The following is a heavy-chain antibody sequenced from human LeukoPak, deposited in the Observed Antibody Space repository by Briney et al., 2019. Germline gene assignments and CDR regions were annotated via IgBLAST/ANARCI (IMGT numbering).Heavy chain of an antibody. CDR3: ARDRYYDLFRYYYMDV. CDR1: GGSISSGDYY. CDR2: IYYSGST. J-gene: IGHJ6*03. V-gene: IGHV4-30-4*08. Sequence: SQTLSLTCTVSGGSISSGDYYWSWIRQPPGKGLVWIGYIYYSGSTYYNPSLKSRVTISVDTSKNQFSLKLSSVTAADTAVYYCARDRYYDLFRYYYMDVWGKGTTVTVSS. D-gene: IGHD3-3*01.